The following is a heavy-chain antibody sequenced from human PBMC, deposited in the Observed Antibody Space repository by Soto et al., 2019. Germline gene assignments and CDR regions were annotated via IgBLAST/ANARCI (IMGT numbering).Heavy chain of an antibody. CDR2: IWYDGSNK. J-gene: IGHJ3*02. CDR1: GFTFSSYG. V-gene: IGHV3-33*01. D-gene: IGHD1-26*01. CDR3: ARDRGGSYYAFDI. Sequence: QVQLVESGGGVIQPGRSLRLSCAASGFTFSSYGMHWVRQAPGKGLEWVAVIWYDGSNKYYADSVKGRFTISRDNSKNTLYLQMNSLRAEDTAVYYCARDRGGSYYAFDIWGQGTMVTVSS.